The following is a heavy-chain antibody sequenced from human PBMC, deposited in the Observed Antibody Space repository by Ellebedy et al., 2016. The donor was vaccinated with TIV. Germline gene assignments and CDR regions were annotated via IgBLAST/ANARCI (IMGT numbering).Heavy chain of an antibody. J-gene: IGHJ4*02. CDR1: GFTFSNYW. D-gene: IGHD1-26*01. V-gene: IGHV3-7*01. CDR3: ARDKIVGATYFDY. CDR2: IKQDGSEI. Sequence: GGSLRLPXAASGFTFSNYWMSWVRQAPGKGLEWVANIKQDGSEIYYVDSVKGRFTISRDNAKNSLYLQMNSLRAEDTAVYYCARDKIVGATYFDYWGQGTLVTVSS.